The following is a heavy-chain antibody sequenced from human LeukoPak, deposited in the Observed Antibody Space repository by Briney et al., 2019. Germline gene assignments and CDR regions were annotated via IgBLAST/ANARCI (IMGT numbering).Heavy chain of an antibody. CDR1: GFTFSSYS. J-gene: IGHJ4*02. V-gene: IGHV3-21*01. CDR2: ISSSSNYI. CDR3: ARDVNISGWYGDY. D-gene: IGHD6-19*01. Sequence: GGSLRLSCAASGFTFSSYSMNWVRQAPGKGLEWVSSISSSSNYIYYADSVKSRFTISRDNAKNSLYLQMNSLRAEDTAVYYCARDVNISGWYGDYWGQGTLVTVSS.